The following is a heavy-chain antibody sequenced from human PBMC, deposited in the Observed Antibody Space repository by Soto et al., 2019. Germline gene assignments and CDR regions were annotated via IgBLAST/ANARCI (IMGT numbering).Heavy chain of an antibody. CDR3: ARDLRAAGRPGMDV. CDR1: GGSFSSYA. V-gene: IGHV1-69*13. D-gene: IGHD6-13*01. CDR2: IIPIVGTG. J-gene: IGHJ6*02. Sequence: ASVKVSCKASGGSFSSYAISWVRQAPGQGLEWMGGIIPIVGTGNYAQNFQGRVTITADESTSTAYMELSSLRSEDTAMYYCARDLRAAGRPGMDVWGQGTTVTVSS.